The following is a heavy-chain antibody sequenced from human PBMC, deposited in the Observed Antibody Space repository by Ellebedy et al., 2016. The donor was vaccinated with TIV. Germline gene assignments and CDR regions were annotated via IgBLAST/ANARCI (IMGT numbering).Heavy chain of an antibody. CDR3: SSTGIGDY. CDR1: GFTFSGSA. V-gene: IGHV3-73*01. CDR2: ITNKATGYAT. Sequence: PGGSLRLSCAASGFTFSGSAMLWVRQASGKGLEWVGRITNKATGYATAYAASVKGRFTLSRDDSKNTAYLQMNSLKTEDTAVYYCSSTGIGDYWGQGTLVTVSS. J-gene: IGHJ4*02. D-gene: IGHD3-10*01.